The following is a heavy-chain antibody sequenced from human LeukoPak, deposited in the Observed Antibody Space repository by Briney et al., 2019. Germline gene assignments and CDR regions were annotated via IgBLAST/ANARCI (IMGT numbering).Heavy chain of an antibody. CDR2: INHRGST. J-gene: IGHJ3*02. CDR3: ATYSTGFDI. CDR1: GGSFSDYY. D-gene: IGHD6-19*01. Sequence: SETLSLTCAVYGGSFSDYYWTWIRQPPGKGLEWIGEINHRGSTHYNPSLKSRVTISVDTSKKQFSLKLSSVTAADTAVYYCATYSTGFDIWGQGTEVTVSS. V-gene: IGHV4-34*01.